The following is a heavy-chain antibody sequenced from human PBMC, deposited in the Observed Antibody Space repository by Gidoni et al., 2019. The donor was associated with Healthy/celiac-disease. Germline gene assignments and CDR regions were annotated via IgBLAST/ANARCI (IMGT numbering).Heavy chain of an antibody. CDR3: AGVPAAIGEGYDWFDP. D-gene: IGHD2-2*01. Sequence: QVQLVQSGAEVKKPGASVKVSCTASGYTFTGYYMHWVRQAPGQGLEWMGWINPNSGGTNYAQKFQGRVTMTRDTSISTAYMELSRLRSDDTAVYYCAGVPAAIGEGYDWFDPWGQGTLVTVSS. V-gene: IGHV1-2*02. CDR1: GYTFTGYY. J-gene: IGHJ5*02. CDR2: INPNSGGT.